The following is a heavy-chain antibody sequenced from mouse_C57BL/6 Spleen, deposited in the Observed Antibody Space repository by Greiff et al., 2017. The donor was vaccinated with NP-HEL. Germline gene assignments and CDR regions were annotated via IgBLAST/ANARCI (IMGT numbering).Heavy chain of an antibody. CDR3: TTVYYYGSSTVYFDY. Sequence: DVQLQESGAELVRPGASVKLSCTASGFNIKDYYMHWVKQRPEQGLEWIGRIDPEDGDTEYAPKFQGKATMTADTSSNTAYLQLSSLTSEDTAVYYCTTVYYYGSSTVYFDYWGQGTTLTVSS. CDR2: IDPEDGDT. D-gene: IGHD1-1*01. V-gene: IGHV14-1*01. J-gene: IGHJ2*01. CDR1: GFNIKDYY.